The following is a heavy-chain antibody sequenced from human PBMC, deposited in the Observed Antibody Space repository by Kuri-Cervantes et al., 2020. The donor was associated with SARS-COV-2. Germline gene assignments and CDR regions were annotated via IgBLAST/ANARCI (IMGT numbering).Heavy chain of an antibody. J-gene: IGHJ6*02. CDR2: INDSGGT. CDR1: GGSFSGYY. V-gene: IGHV4-34*01. D-gene: IGHD6-13*01. CDR3: ARDHPRSSWYSNYYYYGMDV. Sequence: GSLRLSCAVDGGSFSGYYWTWIRQPPGKGLEWIAEINDSGGTDYNPSLQSRVTMSADTSQKQFSLRLTSVTAADTAVYYCARDHPRSSWYSNYYYYGMDVWGQGTTVTVSS.